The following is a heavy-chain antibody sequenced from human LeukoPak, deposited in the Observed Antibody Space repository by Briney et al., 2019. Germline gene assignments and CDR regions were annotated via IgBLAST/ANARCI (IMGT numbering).Heavy chain of an antibody. CDR2: INHRRST. CDR1: GGSFSGYY. V-gene: IGHV4-34*01. J-gene: IGHJ4*02. CDR3: ARGPLARLWSGSPRFDY. D-gene: IGHD3-3*01. Sequence: PSETLSLTCAVYGGSFSGYYWSWIRQPPGKGLEWIGEINHRRSTNYNPSLKSRVTISVDTSKNQFSLKLSSVTAADTAVYYCARGPLARLWSGSPRFDYWGQGTLVTVSS.